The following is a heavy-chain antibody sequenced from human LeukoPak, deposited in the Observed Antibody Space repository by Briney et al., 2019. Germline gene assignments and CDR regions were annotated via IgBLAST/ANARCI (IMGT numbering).Heavy chain of an antibody. CDR3: ARGRGSGSYYKRYWFDP. D-gene: IGHD3-10*01. J-gene: IGHJ5*02. Sequence: PGASVKVSCKASGYTFTGYYMHWVRQAPGQGLEWMGWINPNSGGTNYAQKFQGRVTMTRDTSISTAYMELSSLRSEDTAVYYCARGRGSGSYYKRYWFDPWGQGTLVTVSS. V-gene: IGHV1-2*02. CDR2: INPNSGGT. CDR1: GYTFTGYY.